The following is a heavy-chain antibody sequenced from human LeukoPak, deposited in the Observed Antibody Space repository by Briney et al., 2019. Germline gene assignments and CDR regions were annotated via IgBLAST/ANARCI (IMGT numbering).Heavy chain of an antibody. V-gene: IGHV4-4*07. Sequence: SETLSLTCTVSGGSINTDHWSWRGLPAGKGLEWIGRLHTSGSGSATYNPSLKSRAIVSIDKSKNQFSLNLLSVTAADTAVYYCAREPARVPDYYFDYWGQGTLVTVSP. CDR1: GGSINTDH. D-gene: IGHD2-2*01. J-gene: IGHJ4*02. CDR2: LHTSGSGSA. CDR3: AREPARVPDYYFDY.